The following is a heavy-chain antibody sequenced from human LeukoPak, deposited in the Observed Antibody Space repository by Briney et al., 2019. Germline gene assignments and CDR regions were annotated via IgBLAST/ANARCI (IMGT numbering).Heavy chain of an antibody. CDR2: IWYDGSNK. Sequence: GGSLRLSCAASGFTFSSYGMHWVRQAPGKGLEWVAVIWYDGSNKYYADSVKGRFTISRDNSKNTLYLQMNSLRAEDTAVYYFARDSTATVTYFDYWGQGTLVTVSS. J-gene: IGHJ4*02. D-gene: IGHD4-17*01. CDR3: ARDSTATVTYFDY. V-gene: IGHV3-33*01. CDR1: GFTFSSYG.